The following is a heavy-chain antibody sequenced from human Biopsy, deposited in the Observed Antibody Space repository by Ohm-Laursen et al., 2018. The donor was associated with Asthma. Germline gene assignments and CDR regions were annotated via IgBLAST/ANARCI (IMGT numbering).Heavy chain of an antibody. CDR1: GFTFSSYG. V-gene: IGHV3-33*01. Sequence: SLRLSCTASGFTFSSYGMHWVRQAPGKGLEWVAVIWYDGSIKYYADSVKGRFSISRDNSKNTLYLQMTSLRVEDTAVFYCARARSGSCYSPADYWGQGTLVTVSS. CDR2: IWYDGSIK. D-gene: IGHD1-26*01. CDR3: ARARSGSCYSPADY. J-gene: IGHJ4*02.